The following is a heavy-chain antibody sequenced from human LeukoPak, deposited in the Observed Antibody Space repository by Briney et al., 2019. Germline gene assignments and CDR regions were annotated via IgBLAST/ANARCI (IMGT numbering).Heavy chain of an antibody. J-gene: IGHJ5*02. V-gene: IGHV1-46*01. CDR2: INPSGGGT. D-gene: IGHD2-2*02. CDR3: ARGVRVPATITYWFDP. CDR1: GYTFTTYY. Sequence: ASVKASCKASGYTFTTYYMHWVRQAPGQGLEWMGIINPSGGGTSYAQKFQGRVTMTRDTSTSTVYMELSSLRSEDTAVYYCARGVRVPATITYWFDPWGQGTLVTVSS.